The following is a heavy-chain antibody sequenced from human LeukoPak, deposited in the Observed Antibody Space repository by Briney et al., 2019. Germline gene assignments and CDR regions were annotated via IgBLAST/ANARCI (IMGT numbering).Heavy chain of an antibody. CDR2: IRYDGSNK. CDR1: GFTFSSYG. D-gene: IGHD3-22*01. J-gene: IGHJ4*02. V-gene: IGHV3-33*01. CDR3: ARVRDYYDSSGPDY. Sequence: GRSLRLSCAASGFTFSSYGMHWVRQAPGKGLEWVAVIRYDGSNKYYADSVKGRFTISRDNSKNTLYLQMNSLRAEDTAVYYCARVRDYYDSSGPDYWGQGTLVTVSS.